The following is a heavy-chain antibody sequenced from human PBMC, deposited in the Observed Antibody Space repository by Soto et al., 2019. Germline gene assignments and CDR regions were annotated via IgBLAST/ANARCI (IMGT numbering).Heavy chain of an antibody. CDR1: GFTFSNYW. D-gene: IGHD2-2*02. Sequence: EVQLVESGGGLVQPGGSLRLSCAASGFTFSNYWIHWVRQAPGKGLVWVSRIKGDGSRIDYADSVKDRFTISRDNAKNTVYVQMNSLGDEDAAVYYCARGIPGYYGKDVWGQGTTVTVSS. CDR2: IKGDGSRI. CDR3: ARGIPGYYGKDV. V-gene: IGHV3-74*01. J-gene: IGHJ6*01.